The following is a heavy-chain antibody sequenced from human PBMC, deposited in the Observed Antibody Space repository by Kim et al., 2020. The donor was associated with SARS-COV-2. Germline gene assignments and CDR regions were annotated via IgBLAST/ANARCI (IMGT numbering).Heavy chain of an antibody. CDR1: GYTLTELS. Sequence: ASVKVSCKVSGYTLTELSMHWVRQAPGKGLEWMGGFDPEDGETIYAQKFQGRVTMTEDTSTDTAYMELSSLRSEDTAVYYCATSIVVVPAAIPRIYYYYGRDVWGQGTTVTVSS. D-gene: IGHD2-2*02. J-gene: IGHJ6*02. CDR2: FDPEDGET. CDR3: ATSIVVVPAAIPRIYYYYGRDV. V-gene: IGHV1-24*01.